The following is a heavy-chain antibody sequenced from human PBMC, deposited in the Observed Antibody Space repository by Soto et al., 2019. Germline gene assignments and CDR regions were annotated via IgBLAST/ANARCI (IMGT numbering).Heavy chain of an antibody. CDR1: GFPFNTFA. D-gene: IGHD6-19*01. J-gene: IGHJ4*02. Sequence: EVQLLESGGGLAQPGGSLTLSCAASGFPFNTFAMRWVRQAPGKGLEWVSVISVTGGNTNYADSVTGRFTISRDNSKNTLYLHMNSLRADDTAIYYHAKRRGQWLEGAFDDWGQGTQGTVSS. CDR2: ISVTGGNT. V-gene: IGHV3-23*01. CDR3: AKRRGQWLEGAFDD.